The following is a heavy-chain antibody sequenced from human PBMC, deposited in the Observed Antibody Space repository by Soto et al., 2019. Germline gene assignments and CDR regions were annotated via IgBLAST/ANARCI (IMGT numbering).Heavy chain of an antibody. Sequence: SETLSLTCTVSGGSISSSSYYWCWIRQPPGKGLDWIGSIYYSGSTYYNPSLKSRVTISVDTSKNQFSLKLSSVTAADTAVYYCARRRYSYLGNWFDPWGQGTLVTVSS. J-gene: IGHJ5*02. CDR3: ARRRYSYLGNWFDP. CDR2: IYYSGST. CDR1: GGSISSSSYY. D-gene: IGHD5-18*01. V-gene: IGHV4-39*01.